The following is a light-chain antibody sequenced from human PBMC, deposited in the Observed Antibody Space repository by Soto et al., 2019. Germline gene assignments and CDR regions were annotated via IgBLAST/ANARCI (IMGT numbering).Light chain of an antibody. Sequence: EIVLTQSPGTLSLSPGERATLSCRASQSVSSSNLAWYQQKPGQAPRLLIYGASSRATGIPDRFSGGGSGTDFTITISRLEPEDFAVYYCQQYGNSPRTFGQETKVEIK. CDR3: QQYGNSPRT. J-gene: IGKJ1*01. CDR2: GAS. CDR1: QSVSSSN. V-gene: IGKV3-20*01.